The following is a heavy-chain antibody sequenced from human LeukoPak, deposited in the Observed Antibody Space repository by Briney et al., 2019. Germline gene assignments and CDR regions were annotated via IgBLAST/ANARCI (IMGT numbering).Heavy chain of an antibody. Sequence: GRSLRLSCAASGXTFSSHAMHWVRQAPGKGLEWVSIISYDGSDKYYADSVKGRFTISRDNSKNTLNLQMNSLRVEDTAVYYCAREYRGWYFDHWGQGTLVTVSS. CDR2: ISYDGSDK. D-gene: IGHD1-1*01. V-gene: IGHV3-30*03. CDR3: AREYRGWYFDH. J-gene: IGHJ4*02. CDR1: GXTFSSHA.